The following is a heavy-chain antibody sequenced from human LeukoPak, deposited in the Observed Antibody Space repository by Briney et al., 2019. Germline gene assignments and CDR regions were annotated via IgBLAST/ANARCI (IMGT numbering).Heavy chain of an antibody. D-gene: IGHD3-22*01. CDR3: ARDYYDSSGYTNFLDY. V-gene: IGHV4-30-2*01. CDR1: GGSISSGGYY. CDR2: IYHSGST. J-gene: IGHJ4*02. Sequence: SQTLSLTCTVSGGSISSGGYYWSWIRQPPGKGLEWIGCIYHSGSTYYNPSLKSRVTISVDRSKNQFSLKLSSVTAADTAVYYCARDYYDSSGYTNFLDYWGQGTLVTVSS.